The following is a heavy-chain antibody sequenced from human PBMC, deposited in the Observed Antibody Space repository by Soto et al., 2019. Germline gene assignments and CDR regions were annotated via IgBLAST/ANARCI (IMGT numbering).Heavy chain of an antibody. Sequence: PGGSLSLSCAASGFIFKMYWMHWVRQSPGKGLVWISRIYNDGTYSDYADSVRGRFTISRDNVNDTLYLQMNNLRAEDSGLYYCTRGPRPISTGTGAYWGQGTQVTVYS. CDR2: IYNDGTYS. V-gene: IGHV3-74*01. CDR1: GFIFKMYW. J-gene: IGHJ4*02. D-gene: IGHD3-10*01. CDR3: TRGPRPISTGTGAY.